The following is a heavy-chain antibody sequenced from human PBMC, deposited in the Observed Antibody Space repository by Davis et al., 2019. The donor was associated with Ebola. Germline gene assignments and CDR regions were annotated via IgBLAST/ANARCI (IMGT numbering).Heavy chain of an antibody. CDR3: AKDRSTSTSTVTADY. CDR1: GFTSTSYA. J-gene: IGHJ4*02. Sequence: GGSLRLSCAASGFTSTSYAMSCVRQAPGKGLEWVSAISGSGSTIYYADSVKGRFTISRDNSKDTLYLQMNSLRAEDTAVYYCAKDRSTSTSTVTADYWGQGTLVTVSS. CDR2: ISGSGSTI. V-gene: IGHV3-23*01. D-gene: IGHD4-17*01.